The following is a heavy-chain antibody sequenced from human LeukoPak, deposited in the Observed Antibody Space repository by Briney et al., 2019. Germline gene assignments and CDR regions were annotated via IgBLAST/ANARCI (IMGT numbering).Heavy chain of an antibody. CDR3: ASQHRAYYDFWKQYCFDY. CDR1: GFTFSSYA. D-gene: IGHD3-3*01. V-gene: IGHV3-23*01. CDR2: ISGSGGST. J-gene: IGHJ4*02. Sequence: PGGSLRLSCAASGFTFSSYAMSWVRQAPGKGLEWVSAISGSGGSTYYADSVKGRFTISRDNSKNTLYLQMNSLRAEDTAVYYCASQHRAYYDFWKQYCFDYWGQGTLVTVSS.